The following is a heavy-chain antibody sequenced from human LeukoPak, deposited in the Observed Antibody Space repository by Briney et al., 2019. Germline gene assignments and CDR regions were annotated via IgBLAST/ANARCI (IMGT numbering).Heavy chain of an antibody. CDR2: ISAYNGNT. J-gene: IGHJ4*02. V-gene: IGHV1-18*01. D-gene: IGHD3-22*01. CDR3: ARNADHYDSSGYSEFDY. CDR1: GYTFTSYG. Sequence: ASVTVSCTASGYTFTSYGISWVRQAPGQGLEWMGWISAYNGNTNYAQKLQGRVTMTTDTSTSTAYMELRSLRSDDTAVYYCARNADHYDSSGYSEFDYWGQGTLVTVSS.